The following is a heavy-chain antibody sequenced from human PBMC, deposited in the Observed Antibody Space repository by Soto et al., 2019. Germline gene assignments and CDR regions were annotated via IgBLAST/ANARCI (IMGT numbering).Heavy chain of an antibody. CDR3: ARDQSVAGPTTLFDP. Sequence: GGSLSLSCAASGFTFSSYWMHWVRQAPGKGLVWVSRINTDGSSTTYADSVKGRFTISRDNAKNTLYLQMNSLRAEDTAMYYCARDQSVAGPTTLFDPWGQGTLVTVSS. CDR1: GFTFSSYW. J-gene: IGHJ5*02. V-gene: IGHV3-74*03. D-gene: IGHD6-19*01. CDR2: INTDGSST.